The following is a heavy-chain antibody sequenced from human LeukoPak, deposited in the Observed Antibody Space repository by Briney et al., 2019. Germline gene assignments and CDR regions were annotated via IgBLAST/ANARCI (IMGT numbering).Heavy chain of an antibody. Sequence: SETLSLTCAVYGGSFSGYYWSWIRQPPGKGLEWIGEINHSGSTNYNPSLKSRVTISVDTSKNQFSLKLSSVTAADTAVYYCARDYPRFDFWSGYYVAFDIWGQGTMVTVSS. V-gene: IGHV4-34*01. J-gene: IGHJ3*02. CDR2: INHSGST. CDR1: GGSFSGYY. D-gene: IGHD3-3*01. CDR3: ARDYPRFDFWSGYYVAFDI.